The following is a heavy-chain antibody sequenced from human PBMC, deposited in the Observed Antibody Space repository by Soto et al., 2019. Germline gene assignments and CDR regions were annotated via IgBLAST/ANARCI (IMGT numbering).Heavy chain of an antibody. CDR1: GYRFLIYG. D-gene: IGHD1-1*01. Sequence: AASVKVACTASGYRFLIYGIGWVRQAPEQGLEWMGWISPYNGHTDYAQRLQGRVTMTPETHKTTAYVEIRSLRSDDKAVYYCARDFHYDRGWNAEDYYYGLDVWGQGTTVTVSS. V-gene: IGHV1-18*04. CDR3: ARDFHYDRGWNAEDYYYGLDV. J-gene: IGHJ6*02. CDR2: ISPYNGHT.